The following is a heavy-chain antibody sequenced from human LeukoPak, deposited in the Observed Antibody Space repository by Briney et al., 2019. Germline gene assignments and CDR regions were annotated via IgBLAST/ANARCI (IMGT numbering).Heavy chain of an antibody. D-gene: IGHD1-26*01. CDR2: IYYSGST. Sequence: KPSETLSLTCTVSGGSMRSYYWSWFRQPPGKGLEWIGYIYYSGSTSYNPSLESRVTISVDTSKNQFSLKLTSLTAADTAVYYCARGGWSLAYWGQGILVTVSS. CDR1: GGSMRSYY. J-gene: IGHJ4*02. V-gene: IGHV4-59*01. CDR3: ARGGWSLAY.